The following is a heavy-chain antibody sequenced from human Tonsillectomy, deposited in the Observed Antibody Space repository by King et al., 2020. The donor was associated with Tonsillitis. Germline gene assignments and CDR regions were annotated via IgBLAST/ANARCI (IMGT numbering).Heavy chain of an antibody. D-gene: IGHD3-10*01. CDR2: IYSGGST. V-gene: IGHV3-66*01. Sequence: VQLVESGGGLVQPGGSLRLSCAASGFTVSSDYMSWVRQAPGKGLEWVSVIYSGGSTYYAASVKGRFTISRDNSKNTLYLQMNSLRAEETAVYYCARDYYGSGFFDYWGQGTLVTVSS. CDR3: ARDYYGSGFFDY. J-gene: IGHJ4*02. CDR1: GFTVSSDY.